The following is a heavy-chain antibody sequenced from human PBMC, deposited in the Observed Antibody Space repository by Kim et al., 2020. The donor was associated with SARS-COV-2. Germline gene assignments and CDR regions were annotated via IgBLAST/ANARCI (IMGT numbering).Heavy chain of an antibody. CDR3: ASKGLRFLDLDY. J-gene: IGHJ4*02. V-gene: IGHV1-69*01. D-gene: IGHD3-16*01. Sequence: NYAQTFPGRVTITADEATSTAYMELSSLRSEDTAVYYCASKGLRFLDLDYWGQGTLVTVSS.